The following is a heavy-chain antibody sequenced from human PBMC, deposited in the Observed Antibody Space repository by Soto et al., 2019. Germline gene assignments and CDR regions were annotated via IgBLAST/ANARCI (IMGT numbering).Heavy chain of an antibody. CDR3: ARGLPNMAYYGEYYFDP. D-gene: IGHD3-10*01. Sequence: GWSLRLSCAASGFTVSNNYMSWVRQAPGKGLEWVSLISSGGSKYHADSVRGRFTISRDNSKNTLYLQMNSLRAEDTAVYYCARGLPNMAYYGEYYFDPWGQGTLVTVSS. CDR2: ISSGGSK. CDR1: GFTVSNNY. J-gene: IGHJ4*02. V-gene: IGHV3-53*01.